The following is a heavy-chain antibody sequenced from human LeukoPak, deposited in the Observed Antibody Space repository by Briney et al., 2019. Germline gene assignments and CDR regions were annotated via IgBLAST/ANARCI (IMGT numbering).Heavy chain of an antibody. D-gene: IGHD1-26*01. V-gene: IGHV1-46*01. J-gene: IGHJ5*02. CDR2: INPSGGAT. CDR1: GYTFTRYY. Sequence: WASVKVSCKAFGYTFTRYYMHWLRQAPGQGLEWMGIINPSGGATSYGQKVQGRVTMTRDTSTSTVYMELRSLRSDDTAVYYCARLGGSYRWFDPWGQGTLVTVSS. CDR3: ARLGGSYRWFDP.